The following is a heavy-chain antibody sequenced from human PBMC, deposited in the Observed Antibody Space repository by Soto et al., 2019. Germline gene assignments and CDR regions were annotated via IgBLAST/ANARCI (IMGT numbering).Heavy chain of an antibody. CDR1: GFTFSSYA. Sequence: GGSLRLSCAASGFTFSSYAIHWVRQAPGKGLEWVAVLLSDGSNEYYADSVKGRFTISRDNSKNTLYLQMNSLRAEDTAVYYCAKAGPAYDSSGYYYWGQGTLVTVSS. J-gene: IGHJ4*02. CDR2: LLSDGSNE. V-gene: IGHV3-30-3*01. CDR3: AKAGPAYDSSGYYY. D-gene: IGHD3-22*01.